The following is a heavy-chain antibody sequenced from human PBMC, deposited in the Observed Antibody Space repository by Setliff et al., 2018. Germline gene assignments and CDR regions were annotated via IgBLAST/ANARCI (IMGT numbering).Heavy chain of an antibody. Sequence: SETLSLTCAVYGASFSDTYWSWIRQPPGKGLEWIGDINYLGNTNYNPSLKTRVTISVDTSKNQFSLKLSSVTAADTAVYYCARYSNDFWSGYYAFDIWGQGTMVTVSS. D-gene: IGHD3-3*01. CDR3: ARYSNDFWSGYYAFDI. V-gene: IGHV4-34*01. J-gene: IGHJ3*02. CDR1: GASFSDTY. CDR2: INYLGNT.